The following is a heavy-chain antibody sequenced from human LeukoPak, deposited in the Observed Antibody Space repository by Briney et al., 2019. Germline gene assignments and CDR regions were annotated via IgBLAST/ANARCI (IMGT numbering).Heavy chain of an antibody. V-gene: IGHV4-34*01. J-gene: IGHJ6*03. CDR1: GGSFSGYY. CDR2: ISHGGIT. D-gene: IGHD6-19*01. CDR3: ARGIAVAVDYYYYYMDV. Sequence: PSETLSLTCVVYGGSFSGYYWSCTRQAPGKGLEWIGEISHGGITKYNPSLTSRVTISVDSSKKQLSLNLTSVTAADTAVYYCARGIAVAVDYYYYYMDVWGKGTTVTVSS.